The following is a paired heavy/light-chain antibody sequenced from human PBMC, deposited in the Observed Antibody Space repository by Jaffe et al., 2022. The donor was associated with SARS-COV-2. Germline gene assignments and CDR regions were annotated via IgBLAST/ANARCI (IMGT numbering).Light chain of an antibody. Sequence: DIQMTQSPSSLSASVGDRVTITCRASQNISSHLNWYQQKPGKAPDLLIYAASILQGGVPSRFSGSGSGTDFTLTISTLQPEDFATYYCQQSYSTPRTFGQGTKVEIK. CDR3: QQSYSTPRT. CDR1: QNISSH. V-gene: IGKV1-39*01. J-gene: IGKJ1*01. CDR2: AAS.
Heavy chain of an antibody. D-gene: IGHD6-6*01. CDR1: GYTFTGYY. CDR3: AREVDRTAARLLDY. Sequence: QVQVVQSGPEVKKPGASMKVSCKASGYTFTGYYMHWVRQAPGQGLEWVGRINPNSGATNYAQKFQGRVTMTTDTSISTAHMELSRLRSDDTAVYYCAREVDRTAARLLDYWGQGTLVTVSS. J-gene: IGHJ4*02. V-gene: IGHV1-2*06. CDR2: INPNSGAT.